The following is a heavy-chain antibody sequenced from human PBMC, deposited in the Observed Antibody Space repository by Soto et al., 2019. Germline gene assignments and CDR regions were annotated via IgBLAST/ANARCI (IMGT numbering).Heavy chain of an antibody. D-gene: IGHD2-21*02. CDR2: VDPSGGHT. Sequence: QVQLVQSGAEVKKPGASVKVSCKASGDTFTDYYIHWVRQAPGQGLEWMGTVDPSGGHTTYAQHFLGRMNMTRDTSTSTLYMELTSLTSEDTGVYYCARGGHVVVVTAALDFWGQGTLVTVSS. V-gene: IGHV1-46*01. CDR1: GDTFTDYY. CDR3: ARGGHVVVVTAALDF. J-gene: IGHJ4*02.